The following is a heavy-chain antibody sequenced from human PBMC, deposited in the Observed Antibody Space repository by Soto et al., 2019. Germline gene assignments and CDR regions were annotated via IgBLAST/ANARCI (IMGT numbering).Heavy chain of an antibody. CDR3: ARGSSSRHYYYYGMDV. CDR2: IYHSGST. Sequence: LSLTCAVSGGSISSGGYSWSWIRQPPGKGLEWIGYIYHSGSTYYNPSLKSRVTISVDRSKNQFSLKLSSVTAADTAVYYCARGSSSRHYYYYGMDVWGQGTTVTVSS. V-gene: IGHV4-30-2*01. J-gene: IGHJ6*02. CDR1: GGSISSGGYS. D-gene: IGHD6-13*01.